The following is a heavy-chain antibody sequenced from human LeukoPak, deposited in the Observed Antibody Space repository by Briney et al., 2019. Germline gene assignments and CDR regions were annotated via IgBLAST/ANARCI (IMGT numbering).Heavy chain of an antibody. CDR1: GFTFSSYA. CDR2: ISYDGSNK. J-gene: IGHJ6*03. D-gene: IGHD2-21*01. CDR3: AKDIRSHYYYYMDV. Sequence: PGGSLRLSCAASGFTFSSYAMHWVRQAPGKGLEWVAVISYDGSNKYYADSVKGRFTISRDNAKNSLYLQMNSLRAEDTALYYCAKDIRSHYYYYMDVWGKGTTVTISS. V-gene: IGHV3-30*04.